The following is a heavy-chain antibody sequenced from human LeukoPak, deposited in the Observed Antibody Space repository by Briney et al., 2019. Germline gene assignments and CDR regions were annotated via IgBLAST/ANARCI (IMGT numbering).Heavy chain of an antibody. CDR2: INEDGSKT. CDR1: GFTFSNYW. D-gene: IGHD2-15*01. J-gene: IGHJ4*02. V-gene: IGHV3-7*01. CDR3: ARRGGHDC. Sequence: GGSLRLSCAASGFTFSNYWMSWVRQAPGKGLEWVANINEDGSKTHYVDSVKGRFTISRDNAKNSLSLQMNSLRAEDTAVYYCARRGGHDCWGQGTLVTVSS.